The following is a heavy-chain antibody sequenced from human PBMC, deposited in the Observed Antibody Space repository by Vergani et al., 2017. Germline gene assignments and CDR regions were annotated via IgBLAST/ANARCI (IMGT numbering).Heavy chain of an antibody. CDR2: ISTSSSTI. J-gene: IGHJ6*03. D-gene: IGHD3-10*01. CDR1: GFTFSSYS. V-gene: IGHV3-48*01. Sequence: EVQLVESGGGLVQPGGSLRLSCAASGFTFSSYSINWVRQAPGKVLEWVSYISTSSSTIFYADSVKGRFTISRDNAKNSLYLQMNSLRAEDTAVYYCARDRVRDYYYYMDVWGKGTTVTVSS. CDR3: ARDRVRDYYYYMDV.